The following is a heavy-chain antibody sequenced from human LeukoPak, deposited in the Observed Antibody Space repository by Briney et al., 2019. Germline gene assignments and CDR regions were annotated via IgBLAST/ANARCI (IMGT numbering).Heavy chain of an antibody. CDR3: AELGITMIGGV. CDR1: GFTFSSYE. J-gene: IGHJ6*04. Sequence: PGGSLRLACAASGFTFSSYELNWVRQAPGKGLEWVSYISSSGSTIYYADSVKGRFTISRDNAKNSLYLQMNSLRAEDTAVYYCAELGITMIGGVWGKGTTVTISP. V-gene: IGHV3-48*03. CDR2: ISSSGSTI. D-gene: IGHD3-10*02.